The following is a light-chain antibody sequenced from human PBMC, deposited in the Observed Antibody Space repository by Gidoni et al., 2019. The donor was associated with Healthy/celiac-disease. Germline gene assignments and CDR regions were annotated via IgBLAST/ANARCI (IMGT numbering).Light chain of an antibody. CDR3: QQYGSSYT. V-gene: IGKV3-20*01. Sequence: ELVLTQSPGTLSLSPGERATLSCRASQSVSSSYLAWYQQKPGQAPRLHIYGASSRATGIPDRFSGSGSGTDFTLTISRLEPEDFAVYYCQQYGSSYTFXQXTKLXIK. J-gene: IGKJ2*01. CDR1: QSVSSSY. CDR2: GAS.